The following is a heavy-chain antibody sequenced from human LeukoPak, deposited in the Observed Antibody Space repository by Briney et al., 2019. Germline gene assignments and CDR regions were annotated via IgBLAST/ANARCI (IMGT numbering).Heavy chain of an antibody. V-gene: IGHV3-7*01. J-gene: IGHJ4*02. D-gene: IGHD4-17*01. CDR1: GFTFSSYW. CDR2: IKQDGSEK. CDR3: ARGDYGAPSYYFDY. Sequence: GGSLRLSCAASGFTFSSYWMSWVRQAPGKGLEWVANIKQDGSEKYYVDSVKGRFTISRDNAKNSLYLQMNSLRAEDTAVYYCARGDYGAPSYYFDYWGQGTLVTVPS.